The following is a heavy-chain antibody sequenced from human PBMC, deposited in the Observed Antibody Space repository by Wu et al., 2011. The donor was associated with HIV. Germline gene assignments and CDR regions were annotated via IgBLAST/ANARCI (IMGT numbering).Heavy chain of an antibody. CDR3: ATEYPRVKGTGFLSGYSSTTIFDF. J-gene: IGHJ4*02. D-gene: IGHD3-3*01. CDR1: GYTLTELS. CDR2: FDPEDRET. Sequence: QVQLVQSGAEVKKPGASVKVSCKVSGYTLTELSMHWVRQAPGKGLEWMGGFDPEDRETFYAQRFQGRVTMTADTSTDTAYMDLNSLRSEDTALYYCATEYPRVKGTGFLSGYSSTTIFDFWGQGTLVTVSS. V-gene: IGHV1-24*01.